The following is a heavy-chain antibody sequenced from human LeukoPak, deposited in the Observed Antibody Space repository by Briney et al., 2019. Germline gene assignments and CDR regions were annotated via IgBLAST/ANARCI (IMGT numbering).Heavy chain of an antibody. CDR3: ARDVVVAAKTRGDWFDP. J-gene: IGHJ5*02. V-gene: IGHV1-18*01. Sequence: GASVKVSCKASGYTFTSYGISWVRQAPGQGLEWMGWISAYNGNTNYAQKLQGRVTMTTDTSTSTAYMELRSLRSDDTAVYYCARDVVVAAKTRGDWFDPWGQGTLVTVSS. D-gene: IGHD2-15*01. CDR2: ISAYNGNT. CDR1: GYTFTSYG.